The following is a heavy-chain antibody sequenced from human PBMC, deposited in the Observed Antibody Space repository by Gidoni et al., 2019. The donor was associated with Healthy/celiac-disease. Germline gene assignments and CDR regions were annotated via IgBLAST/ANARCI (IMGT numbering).Heavy chain of an antibody. CDR2: IYHSGST. CDR1: GGSISRGGYS. Sequence: QLQLQESGSGLVKPSQTLSLPCAVSGGSISRGGYSWSWLRQPPGKGLEWIGYIYHSGSTYHNPSLKSRVTISVDRSKNQFSLKLSSVTAADTAVYYCAREGGYYYGSGAFDYWGQGTLVTVSS. J-gene: IGHJ4*02. V-gene: IGHV4-30-2*01. CDR3: AREGGYYYGSGAFDY. D-gene: IGHD3-10*01.